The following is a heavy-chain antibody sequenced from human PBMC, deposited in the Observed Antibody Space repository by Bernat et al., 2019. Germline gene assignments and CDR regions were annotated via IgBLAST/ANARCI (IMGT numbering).Heavy chain of an antibody. V-gene: IGHV3-48*02. Sequence: EVQLVESGGGLVQPGGSLRLSCAASGFTFSSYSMNWVRQAPGKGLEWVAYISSSSRTIYYADSVKGRFTISRDNAKNSLYRQMNSLRDEDTAVYYCAREHGSGSYYKVSGGMDVWGQGTTVTVSS. J-gene: IGHJ6*02. CDR2: ISSSSRTI. CDR1: GFTFSSYS. D-gene: IGHD3-10*01. CDR3: AREHGSGSYYKVSGGMDV.